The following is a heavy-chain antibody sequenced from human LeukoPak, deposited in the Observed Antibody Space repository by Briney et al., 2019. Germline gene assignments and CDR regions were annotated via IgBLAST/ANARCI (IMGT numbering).Heavy chain of an antibody. CDR2: IYYSGST. CDR3: ARHHFYSSPGRGLELEYMDV. Sequence: SETLSLTCTVSGGSISSSSYYWGWIRQPPGKGLEWIGSIYYSGSTYYNPSLKSRVTISVDTSKNQFSLKLSSVTAADTAVYYCARHHFYSSPGRGLELEYMDVWGKGTTVTVSS. D-gene: IGHD6-19*01. J-gene: IGHJ6*03. CDR1: GGSISSSSYY. V-gene: IGHV4-39*01.